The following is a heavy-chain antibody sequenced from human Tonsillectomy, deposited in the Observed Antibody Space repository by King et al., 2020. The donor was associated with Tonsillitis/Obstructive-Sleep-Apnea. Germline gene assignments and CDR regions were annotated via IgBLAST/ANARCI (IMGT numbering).Heavy chain of an antibody. V-gene: IGHV3-66*01. J-gene: IGHJ3*02. Sequence: VQLVESGGGLVQPGGSLRLSCAASGFTVSSNYMSWVRQAPGKGLEWVSVIYTGGSTYYADSVKGRFTISRDNSKNTLYLQMNSLRAEDTAVYYCARDRVILDAFDIWGKGTMVIVSS. D-gene: IGHD3-16*02. CDR1: GFTVSSNY. CDR2: IYTGGST. CDR3: ARDRVILDAFDI.